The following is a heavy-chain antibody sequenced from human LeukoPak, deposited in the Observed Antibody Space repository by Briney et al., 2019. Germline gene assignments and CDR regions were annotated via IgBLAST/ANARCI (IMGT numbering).Heavy chain of an antibody. Sequence: GGSLRLSCAPSGFTFSSYSMNWVRQAPGKGLEWVSSISSSNSYIYYADSVKGRFTISRDNAKNSLYLQMNSLRAEDTAVYYCARGPSGSYHTDYFDYWGQGTLVTVSS. V-gene: IGHV3-21*01. CDR3: ARGPSGSYHTDYFDY. J-gene: IGHJ4*02. D-gene: IGHD1-26*01. CDR1: GFTFSSYS. CDR2: ISSSNSYI.